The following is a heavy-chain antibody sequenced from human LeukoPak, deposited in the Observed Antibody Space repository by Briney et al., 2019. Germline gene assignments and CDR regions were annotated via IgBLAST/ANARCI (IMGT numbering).Heavy chain of an antibody. J-gene: IGHJ6*02. CDR1: GGTFSSYA. D-gene: IGHD2-2*01. Sequence: SVTVSCKASGGTFSSYAINWVRQAPGQGLEWVGRIIPILGLSYTAQKFQGRITITADTSTSTAYMEVSSLTSEDTAIYYCAKKMVPAAYYGLDVWGQGTTVTVSS. V-gene: IGHV1-69*04. CDR3: AKKMVPAAYYGLDV. CDR2: IIPILGLS.